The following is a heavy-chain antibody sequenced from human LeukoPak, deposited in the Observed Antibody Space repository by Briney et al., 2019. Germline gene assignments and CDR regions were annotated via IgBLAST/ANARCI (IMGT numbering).Heavy chain of an antibody. CDR3: ARGWAGDYVWGSYRQYYFDY. CDR1: GGSFSGYY. CDR2: INHSGST. J-gene: IGHJ4*02. V-gene: IGHV4-34*01. Sequence: PSETLSLTCAVYGGSFSGYYWSWIRQPPGKGLEWIGEINHSGSTNYNPSLKSQVTISVDTSKNQFSLKLSSVTAADTAVYYCARGWAGDYVWGSYRQYYFDYWGQGTLVTVSS. D-gene: IGHD3-16*02.